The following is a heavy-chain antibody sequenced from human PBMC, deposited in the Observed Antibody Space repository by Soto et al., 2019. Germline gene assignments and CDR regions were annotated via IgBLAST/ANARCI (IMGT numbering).Heavy chain of an antibody. D-gene: IGHD2-2*01. CDR2: MNPNSGNT. J-gene: IGHJ5*02. CDR1: GYTFTGYY. CDR3: ARGCTSCYESWFDP. V-gene: IGHV1-8*02. Sequence: GASVKVSCKASGYTFTGYYMHWVRQATGQGLEWMGWMNPNSGNTGYAQKFQGRVTMTRNTSISTAYMELSSLRSEDTAVYYCARGCTSCYESWFDPWGQGTLVTVSS.